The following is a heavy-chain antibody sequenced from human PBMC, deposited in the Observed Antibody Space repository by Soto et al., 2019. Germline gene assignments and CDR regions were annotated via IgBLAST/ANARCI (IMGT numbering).Heavy chain of an antibody. Sequence: SETLSLTCAVYGGSFSGYYWSWIRQPPGKGLEWIGEINHSGSTNYNPSLKSRVTISVDTSKNQFSLKLSSVTAADTAVYYCARGESSSSGTIFDYWGQGTLVTVSS. V-gene: IGHV4-34*01. CDR1: GGSFSGYY. J-gene: IGHJ4*02. D-gene: IGHD6-6*01. CDR2: INHSGST. CDR3: ARGESSSSGTIFDY.